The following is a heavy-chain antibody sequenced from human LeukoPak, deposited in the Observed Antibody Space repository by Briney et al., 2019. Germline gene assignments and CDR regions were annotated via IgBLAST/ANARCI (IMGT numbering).Heavy chain of an antibody. V-gene: IGHV4-38-2*02. CDR1: GYSISSGYY. J-gene: IGHJ6*03. Sequence: SETLSLTCTVSGYSISSGYYWGWIRQPPGKGLEWIGSIYHSGSTYYNPSLKSRVTISVDTSKNQFSLKLNSVTAADTAVYYCAGSSDYYYMDVWGKGTTVTVSS. CDR2: IYHSGST. CDR3: AGSSDYYYMDV.